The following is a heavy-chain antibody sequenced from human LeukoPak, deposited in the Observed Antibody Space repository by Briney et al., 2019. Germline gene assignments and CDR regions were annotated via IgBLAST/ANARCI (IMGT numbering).Heavy chain of an antibody. CDR1: GYTFTSYG. D-gene: IGHD3-3*01. J-gene: IGHJ4*02. CDR2: ISAYNGNT. Sequence: ASVKVSCKASGYTFTSYGISWVRQAPGQGLEWMGWISAYNGNTNYAQKLQGRVTMTTDTSTDTAYMELSSLRSEGTAVYYCATWSGYYTDIFDYWGQGTLVTVSS. CDR3: ATWSGYYTDIFDY. V-gene: IGHV1-18*01.